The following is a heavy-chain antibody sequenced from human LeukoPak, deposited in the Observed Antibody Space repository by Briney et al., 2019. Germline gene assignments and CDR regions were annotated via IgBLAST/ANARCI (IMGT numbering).Heavy chain of an antibody. CDR2: ITPYNGRP. J-gene: IGHJ4*02. CDR1: GYTFTTAG. CDR3: ARGGDGDYDY. D-gene: IGHD4-17*01. Sequence: ASVKVSCKASGYTFTTAGITWVRQAPGQGLEWLGWITPYNGRPTYAQRLQGRVTLTTDTPTTTAYMELRSLTSDDTAIYYCARGGDGDYDYWGQGTLVTVSS. V-gene: IGHV1-18*01.